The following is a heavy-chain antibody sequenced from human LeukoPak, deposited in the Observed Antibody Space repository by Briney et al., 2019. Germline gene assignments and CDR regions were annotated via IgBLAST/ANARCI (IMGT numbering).Heavy chain of an antibody. CDR1: GYSFSTHG. CDR3: ARVATVGSLDN. D-gene: IGHD4-23*01. CDR2: IMPIFGAT. J-gene: IGHJ4*02. V-gene: IGHV1-69*05. Sequence: SVKVSCKASGYSFSTHGTRWVRQAPGQGLEWMGGIMPIFGATNYAQKFQGRLTITTDRSTSTAYMELNNLSSEDTALYYCARVATVGSLDNWGQGTLVTVSS.